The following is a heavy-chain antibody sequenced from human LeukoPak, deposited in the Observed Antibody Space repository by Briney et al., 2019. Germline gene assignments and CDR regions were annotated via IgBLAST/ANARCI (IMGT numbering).Heavy chain of an antibody. V-gene: IGHV4-34*01. CDR3: ATDGSGVFDY. D-gene: IGHD3-10*01. J-gene: IGHJ4*02. Sequence: SETLSLTCAVYGGSFSGYYWSWIRQPPGKGLEWIGEINHSGSTNYNPSLKSRATISVDTSKNQFSLKLSSVTAADTAVYYCATDGSGVFDYWGQGTLVTVSS. CDR2: INHSGST. CDR1: GGSFSGYY.